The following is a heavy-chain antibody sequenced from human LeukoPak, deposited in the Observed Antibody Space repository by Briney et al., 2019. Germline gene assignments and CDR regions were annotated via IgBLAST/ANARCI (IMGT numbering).Heavy chain of an antibody. J-gene: IGHJ5*02. D-gene: IGHD1-1*01. Sequence: SETLSLACTVSGGSISSYYWSWIRQPPGKGLEWIGYIYYSGSTNYNPSLKSRVTISVDTSKNQFSLKLNSVTAADTAVYYCARDPRGGTSRDNWFDPWGQGTLVTVSS. CDR3: ARDPRGGTSRDNWFDP. CDR1: GGSISSYY. V-gene: IGHV4-59*01. CDR2: IYYSGST.